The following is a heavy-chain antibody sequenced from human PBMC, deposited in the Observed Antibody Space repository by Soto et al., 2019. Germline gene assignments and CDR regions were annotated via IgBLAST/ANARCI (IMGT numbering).Heavy chain of an antibody. Sequence: GGSLRLSCAASGFTFSSYSMNWVRQAPGKGLEWVSSISSSSSYIYYADSVKGRFTISRDNAKNSLYLQMNSLRAEDTAVYCCARDRAARFAFDIWGQGTIVTVSS. V-gene: IGHV3-21*01. CDR3: ARDRAARFAFDI. J-gene: IGHJ3*02. CDR2: ISSSSSYI. D-gene: IGHD6-6*01. CDR1: GFTFSSYS.